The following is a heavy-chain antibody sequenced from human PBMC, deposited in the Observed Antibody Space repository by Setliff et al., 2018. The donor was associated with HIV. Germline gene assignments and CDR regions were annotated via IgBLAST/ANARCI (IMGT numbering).Heavy chain of an antibody. Sequence: GASVKVSCKAFGGTFSSYAISWVRQAPGQGLEWMGWISAYNGNTKYSQKFQGRVTITRETSATTAYMELSSLRSEDTAVYYCARDRCDSVKCYLYNWFDPWGQGTLVTVSS. CDR2: ISAYNGNT. J-gene: IGHJ5*02. CDR3: ARDRCDSVKCYLYNWFDP. D-gene: IGHD3-22*01. V-gene: IGHV1-3*01. CDR1: GGTFSSYA.